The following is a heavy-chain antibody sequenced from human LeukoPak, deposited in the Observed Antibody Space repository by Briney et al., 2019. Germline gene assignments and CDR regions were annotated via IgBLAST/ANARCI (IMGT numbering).Heavy chain of an antibody. V-gene: IGHV3-30-3*01. CDR2: ISHDGSNK. D-gene: IGHD3-22*01. J-gene: IGHJ2*01. CDR3: ARGKRRIAMIGVVSNWYFDV. CDR1: EFTFSSYA. Sequence: GGSLRLSCAASEFTFSSYAMHWVRQAPGKGLEWVAVISHDGSNKDHTDSVKGRFTISRDNSKNTLYLQMNSLRPEDTAVYYCARGKRRIAMIGVVSNWYFDVWGRGTLVTVSS.